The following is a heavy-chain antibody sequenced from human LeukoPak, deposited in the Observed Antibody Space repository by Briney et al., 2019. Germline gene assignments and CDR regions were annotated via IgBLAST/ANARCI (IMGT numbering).Heavy chain of an antibody. Sequence: PGGSLRLSCAASGFTFSSYGMSWVRQAPGKGLEWVSAISGSGGSTYYADSVKGRFTISRDNSKNTLYLQMNSLRAEDTAVYYCAKDDGYNYYFDYWGQGTLVTVSS. CDR1: GFTFSSYG. V-gene: IGHV3-23*01. J-gene: IGHJ4*02. D-gene: IGHD5-24*01. CDR2: ISGSGGST. CDR3: AKDDGYNYYFDY.